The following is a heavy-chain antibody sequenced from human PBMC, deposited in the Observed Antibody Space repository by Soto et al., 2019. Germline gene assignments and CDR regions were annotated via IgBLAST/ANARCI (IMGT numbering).Heavy chain of an antibody. CDR2: ISYDGSNK. J-gene: IGHJ4*02. Sequence: GGSLRLSCAASGFTFSSYAMHWVRQAPGKGLEWVAVISYDGSNKYYADSVKGRFTISRDKSKNTLYLQMNSLRAEDTAVYYCARDSYNFDFWSGYYSYFDYWGKGTLVTVFS. D-gene: IGHD3-3*01. CDR1: GFTFSSYA. CDR3: ARDSYNFDFWSGYYSYFDY. V-gene: IGHV3-30-3*01.